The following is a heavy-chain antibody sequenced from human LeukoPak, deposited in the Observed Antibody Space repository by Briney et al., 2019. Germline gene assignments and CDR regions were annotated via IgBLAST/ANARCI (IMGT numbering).Heavy chain of an antibody. CDR1: GYTFTSYD. Sequence: ASVKVSCKASGYTFTSYDINWVRQATGQGLEWMGWMNPNIGNTGYAQKFQGRVTITRNTSISTAYMELSSLRSEDMAVYYCARGTYTIFGVVIKTSDAFDIWGQGTMVTVSS. CDR2: MNPNIGNT. V-gene: IGHV1-8*03. J-gene: IGHJ3*02. D-gene: IGHD3-3*01. CDR3: ARGTYTIFGVVIKTSDAFDI.